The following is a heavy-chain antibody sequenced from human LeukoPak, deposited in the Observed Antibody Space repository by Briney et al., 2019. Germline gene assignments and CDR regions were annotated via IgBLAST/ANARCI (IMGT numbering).Heavy chain of an antibody. D-gene: IGHD5-12*01. CDR1: GYTFTSYA. CDR2: INAGNGNT. Sequence: ASVTVSCKASGYTFTSYAMHWVRQAPGQRLEWMGWINAGNGNTKYSQKFQGRVTITRDTSASTAHMELSSLRSEDTAVYSCARGVATNRYYFDYWGQGTLVTVSS. V-gene: IGHV1-3*01. J-gene: IGHJ4*02. CDR3: ARGVATNRYYFDY.